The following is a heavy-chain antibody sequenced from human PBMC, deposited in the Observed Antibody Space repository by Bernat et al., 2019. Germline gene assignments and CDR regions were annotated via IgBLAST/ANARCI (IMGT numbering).Heavy chain of an antibody. CDR3: ATEEYCTGGVCYTTAFDY. J-gene: IGHJ4*02. Sequence: QVQLVQSGAEVKKPGASVKVSCKVSGYTLTELSMHWVRQAPGKGLERRGGFDPEDGETIYAQKFQDRVTMTEDTSTDTAYMWLSSMRAEDTAVYYCATEEYCTGGVCYTTAFDYWGQGTLVTVSS. CDR1: GYTLTELS. CDR2: FDPEDGET. V-gene: IGHV1-24*01. D-gene: IGHD2-8*02.